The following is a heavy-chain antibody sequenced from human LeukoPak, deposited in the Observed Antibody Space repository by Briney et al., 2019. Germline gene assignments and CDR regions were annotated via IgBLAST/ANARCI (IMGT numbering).Heavy chain of an antibody. CDR2: IFYSGST. D-gene: IGHD3-3*01. CDR3: ARTYYDVFSGLAQIDY. Sequence: PSETLSLTCTVSGGSISNYYWSWIRQPPGKGREWIGHIFYSGSTNYNPSLKSRVTISVDTSKNQFSLKLTSVTAADTAVYYCARTYYDVFSGLAQIDYWGQGTLVTVSS. J-gene: IGHJ4*02. CDR1: GGSISNYY. V-gene: IGHV4-59*01.